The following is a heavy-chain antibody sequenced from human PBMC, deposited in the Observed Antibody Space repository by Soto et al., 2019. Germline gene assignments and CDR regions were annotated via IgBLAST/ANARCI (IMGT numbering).Heavy chain of an antibody. CDR3: ARRVCP. V-gene: IGHV4-31*03. Sequence: QVQLQESGPGLVKPSQTLSLTCTVSGGSISSGGYYWNWIRQHPGKGLEWIGYIYYIGSTYYNPSLXSXXTRSPDTSKNQCSLKLSSGTAADTAMYYCARRVCPWGQGTLVTVSS. CDR1: GGSISSGGYY. D-gene: IGHD2-8*01. J-gene: IGHJ5*02. CDR2: IYYIGST.